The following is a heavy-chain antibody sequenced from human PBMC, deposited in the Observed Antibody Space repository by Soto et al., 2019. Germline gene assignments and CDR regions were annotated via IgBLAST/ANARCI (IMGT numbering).Heavy chain of an antibody. D-gene: IGHD2-15*01. J-gene: IGHJ4*02. CDR2: IYSGGST. CDR3: ATAKLLLPWLFDY. Sequence: GGSLRLSCAASGFTVSSNYVSWVRNAPGKGLEWVSVIYSGGSTYYADSVKGRFIISRDDSKNTLFLQMNSPRAEDTAVYYCATAKLLLPWLFDYWGQGTLVTVSS. CDR1: GFTVSSNY. V-gene: IGHV3-66*01.